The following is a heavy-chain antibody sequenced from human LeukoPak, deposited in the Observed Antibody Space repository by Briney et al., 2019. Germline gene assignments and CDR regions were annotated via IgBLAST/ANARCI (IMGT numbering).Heavy chain of an antibody. J-gene: IGHJ6*02. D-gene: IGHD3-10*01. CDR3: AREGRGYGMDV. V-gene: IGHV3-21*01. Sequence: GGSLRLSCAASGFTFSSYSMNWVRQAPGKGLEWVSSISSSSSYIYYADSVKGRFTISRDNAKNSLYLQMNSLRAEDTAVYYCAREGRGYGMDVWGQGTTVTVSS. CDR2: ISSSSSYI. CDR1: GFTFSSYS.